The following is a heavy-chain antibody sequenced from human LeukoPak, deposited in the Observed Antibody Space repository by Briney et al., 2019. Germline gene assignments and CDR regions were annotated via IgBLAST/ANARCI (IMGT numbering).Heavy chain of an antibody. J-gene: IGHJ5*02. CDR2: INQDGSEK. CDR3: ARGRRVPAAMGNWFDP. Sequence: EGSLRLSCAASGFTFSSYWMSWVRQAPGKGLEWVANINQDGSEKFYADSVKGRFTISRDNAKNSLYLQMNSLRAEDTAVYYCARGRRVPAAMGNWFDPWGQGTLVTVSS. D-gene: IGHD2-2*01. CDR1: GFTFSSYW. V-gene: IGHV3-7*01.